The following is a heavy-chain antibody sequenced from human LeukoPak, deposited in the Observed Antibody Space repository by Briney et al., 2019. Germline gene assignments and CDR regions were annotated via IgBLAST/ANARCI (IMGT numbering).Heavy chain of an antibody. CDR1: GYTFTSYG. V-gene: IGHV1-18*01. CDR3: ARDLRCSSTSCPTYYYYYGMDV. D-gene: IGHD2-2*01. Sequence: ASVKVSCKASGYTFTSYGIGWVRQAPGQGLEWMGWISAYNGNTNYAQKLQGRVTITTDTSTSTAYMELRSLRSDDTAVYYCARDLRCSSTSCPTYYYYYGMDVWGQGTTVTVSS. J-gene: IGHJ6*02. CDR2: ISAYNGNT.